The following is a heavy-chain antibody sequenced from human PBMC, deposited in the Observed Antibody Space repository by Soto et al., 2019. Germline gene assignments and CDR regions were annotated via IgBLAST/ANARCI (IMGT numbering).Heavy chain of an antibody. D-gene: IGHD1-20*01. V-gene: IGHV5-51*01. CDR2: IYPGDSDT. CDR3: ARHRYNWNPTEGVGYYYGMDV. Sequence: PGESLKISCNGSGYSFTSYWIGWVRQMPGKGLEWMGIIYPGDSDTRYSPSFQGQVTISADKSISTAYLQWSSLKASDTAMYYSARHRYNWNPTEGVGYYYGMDVWGQGTTVTVSS. J-gene: IGHJ6*02. CDR1: GYSFTSYW.